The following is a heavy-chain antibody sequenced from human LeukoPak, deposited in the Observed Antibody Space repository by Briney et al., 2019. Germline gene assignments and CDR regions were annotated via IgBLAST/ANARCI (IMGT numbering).Heavy chain of an antibody. D-gene: IGHD3-10*01. CDR3: AKERAPISRYYGSGSYSLGD. J-gene: IGHJ4*02. V-gene: IGHV3-30*18. CDR2: ISYDGSNK. Sequence: PGGSLRLSCAASGFTFSSYGMHWVRQAPGKGLEWVAVISYDGSNKYYADSVKGRFTISRDNSKNTLYLQMNSLRAEDTAVYYCAKERAPISRYYGSGSYSLGDWGQGTLVTVSS. CDR1: GFTFSSYG.